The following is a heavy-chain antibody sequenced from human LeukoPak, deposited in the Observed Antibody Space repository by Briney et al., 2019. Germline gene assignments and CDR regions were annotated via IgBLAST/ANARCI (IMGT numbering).Heavy chain of an antibody. CDR3: ARVDGSCSGGSCPSGNWFDP. D-gene: IGHD2-15*01. V-gene: IGHV4-4*07. Sequence: PSETLSLTCTVSGGSISSYYWSWIRQPAGKGLEWIGRIYTSGSTNYNPSLKSRVTMSVDTSKNQFSLKLNSVTAADTAVYYCARVDGSCSGGSCPSGNWFDPWGQGTLVTVSS. CDR2: IYTSGST. J-gene: IGHJ5*02. CDR1: GGSISSYY.